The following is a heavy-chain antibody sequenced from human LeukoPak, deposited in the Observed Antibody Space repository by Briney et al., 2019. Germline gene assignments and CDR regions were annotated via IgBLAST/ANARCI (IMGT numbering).Heavy chain of an antibody. Sequence: GASVKVSCKASGGTFSSYAISWVRQAPGQGLEWMGGIIPIFGTANYAQKFQGIGTITTDESPSTASMELSSLRSEDTAVYYCAREALAAADRAPYFDYWGQGTLVTVSS. D-gene: IGHD6-13*01. J-gene: IGHJ4*02. CDR3: AREALAAADRAPYFDY. CDR1: GGTFSSYA. CDR2: IIPIFGTA. V-gene: IGHV1-69*05.